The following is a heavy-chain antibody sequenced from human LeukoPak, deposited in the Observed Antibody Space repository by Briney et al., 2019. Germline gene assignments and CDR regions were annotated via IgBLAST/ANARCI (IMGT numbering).Heavy chain of an antibody. D-gene: IGHD1-26*01. CDR2: MYFSGST. Sequence: SETLSLTCTVSGGSFSGYYWSWIRQPPGKGLEWIGSMYFSGSTHYNPSLKSRVTISVDTSKNQFSLKLTSVTAADTAVYYCANAASYSVDYWGQGTLVTVSS. V-gene: IGHV4-59*05. CDR3: ANAASYSVDY. J-gene: IGHJ4*02. CDR1: GGSFSGYY.